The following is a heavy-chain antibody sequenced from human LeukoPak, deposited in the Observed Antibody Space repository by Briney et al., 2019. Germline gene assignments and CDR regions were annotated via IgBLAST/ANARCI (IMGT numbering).Heavy chain of an antibody. J-gene: IGHJ5*02. V-gene: IGHV1-18*01. CDR1: GYTFTSYG. CDR3: ARAKDLEWLLSNDH. Sequence: ASVKVSCKASGYTFTSYGISWVRQAPGQGLEWMGWISAYNGNTNYAQKLQGRVTMTTDTSTSTAYMELRSLRSDDAAVYYCARAKDLEWLLSNDHWGQGTLVTVSS. CDR2: ISAYNGNT. D-gene: IGHD3-3*01.